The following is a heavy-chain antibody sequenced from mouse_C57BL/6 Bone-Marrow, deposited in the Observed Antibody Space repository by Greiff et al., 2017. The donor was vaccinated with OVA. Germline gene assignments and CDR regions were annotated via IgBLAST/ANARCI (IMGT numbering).Heavy chain of an antibody. Sequence: QVQLQQSGAELARPGASVKMSCKASGYTFTSYGISWVKQRTGQGLEWIGEIYPRSGNTYYNEKFKGKAKLTADKTSSKADIELRSLTSDDSAVYFCARFDYDVLFDYWGQGTTLTVSS. CDR3: ARFDYDVLFDY. J-gene: IGHJ2*01. V-gene: IGHV1-81*01. CDR2: IYPRSGNT. CDR1: GYTFTSYG. D-gene: IGHD2-4*01.